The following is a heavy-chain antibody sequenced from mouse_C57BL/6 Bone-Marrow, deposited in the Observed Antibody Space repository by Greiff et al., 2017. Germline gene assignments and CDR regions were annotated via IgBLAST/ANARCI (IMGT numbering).Heavy chain of an antibody. CDR3: ARPGYYGRGALDY. J-gene: IGHJ4*01. CDR2: IYPGDGDT. CDR1: GYAFSSSW. D-gene: IGHD1-1*01. V-gene: IGHV1-82*01. Sequence: QVQLQQSGPELVKPGASVKISCKASGYAFSSSWMNWVKQRPGKGLEWIGRIYPGDGDTNYNGKFKGKATLTADKSSSTAYMQLSSLTSEDSAVYVCARPGYYGRGALDYWGQGTSGTVSS.